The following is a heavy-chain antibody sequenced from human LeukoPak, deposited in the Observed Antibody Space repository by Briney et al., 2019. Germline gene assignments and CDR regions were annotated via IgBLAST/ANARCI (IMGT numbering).Heavy chain of an antibody. CDR2: ISGSGGST. CDR3: AKERRLRIAVPTAYFDL. Sequence: PGGSLRLSCAASGFIVSDDYISWVRQTPGKGLEWVSAISGSGGSTYYADSVKGRFTISRDNSKNTLCLQMNSLRAEDTAVYYCAKERRLRIAVPTAYFDLWGRGTLVTVSS. J-gene: IGHJ2*01. CDR1: GFIVSDDY. V-gene: IGHV3-23*01. D-gene: IGHD6-19*01.